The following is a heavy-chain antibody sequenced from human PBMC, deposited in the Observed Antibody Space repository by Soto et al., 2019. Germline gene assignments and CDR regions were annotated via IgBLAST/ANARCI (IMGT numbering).Heavy chain of an antibody. V-gene: IGHV3-30*18. CDR1: ESTFRRYS. D-gene: IGHD5-12*01. CDR2: TSYDGKVQ. J-gene: IGHJ4*02. CDR3: AKEYGNDYWYFDY. Sequence: QAHLVESGGGVAQPGRSLRLSCEASESTFRRYSMHWVRQAPGKGLEWVGVTSYDGKVQYYGDSVKGRFTISRDNSKNTVYLQMNSLRDEDTAIYYCAKEYGNDYWYFDYWGQGTLVTVPS.